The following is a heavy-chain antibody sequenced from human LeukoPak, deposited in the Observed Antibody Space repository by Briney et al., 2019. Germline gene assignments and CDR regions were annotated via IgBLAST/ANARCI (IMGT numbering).Heavy chain of an antibody. Sequence: PGGSLRLSCAASGFTVSSNYMSWVRQAPGKGLEWVSVIYSGGSTYYADSVKGRFTISRDDPKNTLYVQMNSLRAEDTAVYYCARGQGSSWYWIFDLWGRGTLVTVSS. CDR3: ARGQGSSWYWIFDL. CDR1: GFTVSSNY. V-gene: IGHV3-66*01. CDR2: IYSGGST. D-gene: IGHD6-13*01. J-gene: IGHJ2*01.